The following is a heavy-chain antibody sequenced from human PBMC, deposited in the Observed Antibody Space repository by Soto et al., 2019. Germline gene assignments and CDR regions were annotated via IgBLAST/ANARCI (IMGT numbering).Heavy chain of an antibody. CDR1: GGSISSGGYY. CDR3: ARGSYYDSSGYYGP. V-gene: IGHV4-31*03. Sequence: SETLSLTCTVSGGSISSGGYYWSWIRQHPGKGLEWIGYIYYSGSTYYNPSLKSRVTISVDTSKNQFSLKLSSVTAADTAVYYCARGSYYDSSGYYGPWGQGTLVTV. J-gene: IGHJ5*02. CDR2: IYYSGST. D-gene: IGHD3-22*01.